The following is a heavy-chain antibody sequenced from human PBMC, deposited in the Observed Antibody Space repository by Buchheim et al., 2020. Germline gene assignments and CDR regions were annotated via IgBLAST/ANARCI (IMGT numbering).Heavy chain of an antibody. Sequence: QVQLVESGGGVVQPGKSLRLSCAASGFTFSRNTMHWVRQAPGKGLEWVAVISYDGRNTYFGDSVKGRFSISRDNSKNTLFLPMNSLRAEDTAVYYCARALGYDSSGYYYPYYYYGMDVWGQGTT. J-gene: IGHJ6*02. CDR2: ISYDGRNT. D-gene: IGHD3-22*01. CDR3: ARALGYDSSGYYYPYYYYGMDV. V-gene: IGHV3-30*03. CDR1: GFTFSRNT.